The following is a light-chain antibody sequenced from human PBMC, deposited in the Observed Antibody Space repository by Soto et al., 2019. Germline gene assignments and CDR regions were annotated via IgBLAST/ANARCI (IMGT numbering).Light chain of an antibody. Sequence: EILFTQSPDTLSSSPGERATLSCRASQRVSNNYVAWYQQKTGQAPRLLIYGTSNRDTGIPDRFRGSGSGTEFTLPISRLQSEDFEVYYCQHYKTWPLAFGGGTKVDIK. CDR3: QHYKTWPLA. J-gene: IGKJ4*01. CDR2: GTS. CDR1: QRVSNNY. V-gene: IGKV3-20*01.